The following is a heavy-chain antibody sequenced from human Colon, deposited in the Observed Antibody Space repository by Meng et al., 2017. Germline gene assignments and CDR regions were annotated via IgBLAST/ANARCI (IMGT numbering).Heavy chain of an antibody. CDR3: ARDSGYDKNWFDP. D-gene: IGHD5-12*01. CDR1: GGSVISNSYY. Sequence: GQLQESGPGLVRPSETLSLPCTVSGGSVISNSYYWSWIRQPPGKGLEWIGFIYYSGSTNYNPSLKSRVTISVDTSKNQFSLKVSSVTAADTAVYYCARDSGYDKNWFDPWGQGTLVTVSS. J-gene: IGHJ5*02. CDR2: IYYSGST. V-gene: IGHV4-61*01.